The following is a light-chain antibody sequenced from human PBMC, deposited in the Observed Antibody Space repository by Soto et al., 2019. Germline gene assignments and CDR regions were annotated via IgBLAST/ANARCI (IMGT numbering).Light chain of an antibody. Sequence: DIQMTQSPSTLSASVGDRVTITCRASQSISSWLAWYQQKPGKPPKLLIYKASSLESAVPSKFSGSGSGTEFTLTISSLQPDDFATYYCQQYNSYSWTFGQGTKVEIK. CDR1: QSISSW. V-gene: IGKV1-5*03. J-gene: IGKJ1*01. CDR2: KAS. CDR3: QQYNSYSWT.